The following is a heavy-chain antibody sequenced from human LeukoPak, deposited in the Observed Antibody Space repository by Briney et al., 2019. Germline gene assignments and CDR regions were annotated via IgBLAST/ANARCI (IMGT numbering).Heavy chain of an antibody. CDR1: GGSFSGYY. D-gene: IGHD7-27*01. J-gene: IGHJ5*02. CDR3: ARLTLGPRTRRWFDP. Sequence: SETLSLTCAVYGGSFSGYYWSWIRQPPGKGLEWIGEINHSGSTNYNPSLKSRVTISVDTSKNQFSLKLSSVTAADTAVYHCARLTLGPRTRRWFDPWGQGTLVTVSS. V-gene: IGHV4-34*01. CDR2: INHSGST.